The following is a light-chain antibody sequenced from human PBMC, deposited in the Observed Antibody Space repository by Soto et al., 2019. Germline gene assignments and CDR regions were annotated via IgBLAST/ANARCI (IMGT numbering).Light chain of an antibody. J-gene: IGKJ5*01. CDR1: QSVSIY. Sequence: EIVLTQSPATLSLSXXXXXXXXXXXSQSVSIYLAWYQQKPGQAPRLLIYDASKRATGIPARFSASGSGTDFTLTITSLQSEDFAVYYCQQYNLWPPITFGQGTRLEIK. V-gene: IGKV3-11*01. CDR3: QQYNLWPPIT. CDR2: DAS.